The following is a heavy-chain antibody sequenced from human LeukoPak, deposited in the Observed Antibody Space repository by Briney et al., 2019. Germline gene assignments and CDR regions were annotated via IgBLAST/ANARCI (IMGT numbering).Heavy chain of an antibody. CDR3: AKGGPQPYYFDY. CDR2: MSYDGSNK. CDR1: AFTVTSYP. D-gene: IGHD1-26*01. V-gene: IGHV3-30-3*01. Sequence: PGRSLRLSCAASAFTVTSYPMHWVRQAPGKGLEWVAVMSYDGSNKLYPDSVKGRFTISRDNSKNTLYLQMDSLRAEDTGVYYCAKGGPQPYYFDYWGQGTLVTVSS. J-gene: IGHJ4*02.